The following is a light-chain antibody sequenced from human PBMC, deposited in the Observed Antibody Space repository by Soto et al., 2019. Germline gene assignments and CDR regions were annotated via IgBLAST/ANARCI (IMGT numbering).Light chain of an antibody. V-gene: IGKV3-20*01. CDR1: QSVSSNY. CDR2: GAS. J-gene: IGKJ3*01. Sequence: EFVLTQSPGTLSLSPGERATLSCRAGQSVSSNYLAWYQQKPGQAPRLLIYGASSRATGIPDRFSGRGSGTDFTLTISRLEPEDFAVYYCQQYGGSALFTFGPGTKVDIK. CDR3: QQYGGSALFT.